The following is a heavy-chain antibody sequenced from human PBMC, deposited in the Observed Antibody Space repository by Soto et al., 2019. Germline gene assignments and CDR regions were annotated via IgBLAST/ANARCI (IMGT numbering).Heavy chain of an antibody. CDR1: GYTFTSYG. J-gene: IGHJ3*02. CDR2: ISAYNGNT. CDR3: ARETLGYCSGGSCGADAFDI. V-gene: IGHV1-18*01. D-gene: IGHD2-15*01. Sequence: ASVKVSCKASGYTFTSYGISWVRQAPGQGLEWMGWISAYNGNTNYAQKLQGRVTMTTDTSTSTAYMELRSLRSDDTAVYYCARETLGYCSGGSCGADAFDIWGQGTMVTVSS.